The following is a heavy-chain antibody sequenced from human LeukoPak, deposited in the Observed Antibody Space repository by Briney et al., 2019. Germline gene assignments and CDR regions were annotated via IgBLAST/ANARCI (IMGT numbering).Heavy chain of an antibody. J-gene: IGHJ5*02. Sequence: GASVKVSCKASGGTFSSYAISWVRQAPGQGLEWMGGIIPIFGTANCAQKFQGRVTITTDESTSTAYMELSSLRSEDTAVYYCASYGREQLNWFDPWGQGTLVTVSS. CDR2: IIPIFGTA. CDR3: ASYGREQLNWFDP. CDR1: GGTFSSYA. D-gene: IGHD6-13*01. V-gene: IGHV1-69*05.